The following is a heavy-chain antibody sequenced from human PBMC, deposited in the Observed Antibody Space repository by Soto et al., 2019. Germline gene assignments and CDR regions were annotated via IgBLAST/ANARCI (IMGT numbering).Heavy chain of an antibody. CDR1: GGSISSGGYY. Sequence: QVQLQESGPGLVKPSQTLSLTCIVSGGSISSGGYYWSWIRQHPGKGLEWIGYIYYSGSTYYNPSLKSRVTISVDTSKNQFSLKLSSVTAADTAVYYCARGFWGELLTFDYWGQGTLVTVSS. J-gene: IGHJ4*02. D-gene: IGHD1-26*01. V-gene: IGHV4-31*03. CDR3: ARGFWGELLTFDY. CDR2: IYYSGST.